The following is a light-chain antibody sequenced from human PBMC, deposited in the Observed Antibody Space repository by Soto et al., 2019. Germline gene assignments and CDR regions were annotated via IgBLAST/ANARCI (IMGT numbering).Light chain of an antibody. CDR3: QSYDSTNSWV. CDR1: SGSIATNY. CDR2: EDD. J-gene: IGLJ3*02. V-gene: IGLV6-57*04. Sequence: MLTQPHSVSESPGKTVTISCTRSSGSIATNYMQWYQQRPDSAPTTVIYEDDQRPSGVPDRFSGSVDSSSNSASLTISGLKAEDEADYYCQSYDSTNSWVFGGGTQLTVL.